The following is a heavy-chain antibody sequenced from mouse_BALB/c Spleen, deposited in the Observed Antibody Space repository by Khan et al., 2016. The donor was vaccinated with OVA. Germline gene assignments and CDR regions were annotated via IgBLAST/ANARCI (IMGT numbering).Heavy chain of an antibody. CDR1: GFTFSSYG. V-gene: IGHV5-6-3*01. D-gene: IGHD2-1*01. J-gene: IGHJ2*01. Sequence: EVELVESGGGLVQPGGSLKLSCAASGFTFSSYGMSWVRQTPDKRLELVATINTNVGSTYYPDSVKGRFTISIDNAKNTLYLQMSSLKSEYTAMYYWARVGIIYYGNYAYYFDYWGQGTTLTVSS. CDR3: ARVGIIYYGNYAYYFDY. CDR2: INTNVGST.